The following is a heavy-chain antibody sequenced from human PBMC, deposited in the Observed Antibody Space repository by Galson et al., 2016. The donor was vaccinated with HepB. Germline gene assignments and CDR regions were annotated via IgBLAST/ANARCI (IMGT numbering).Heavy chain of an antibody. D-gene: IGHD3-16*02. V-gene: IGHV3-30-3*01. Sequence: SLRLSCAASGFTFSSYAMHWVRQAPGKGLEWVAVISFDGSNNFYADSVKGRFTISRDNSKNTLYLQMNSLRAEDTAVYYCARDDDYVGGTYRYTRTVPQYYFDYWGQGTLVTVSS. CDR3: ARDDDYVGGTYRYTRTVPQYYFDY. CDR1: GFTFSSYA. J-gene: IGHJ4*02. CDR2: ISFDGSNN.